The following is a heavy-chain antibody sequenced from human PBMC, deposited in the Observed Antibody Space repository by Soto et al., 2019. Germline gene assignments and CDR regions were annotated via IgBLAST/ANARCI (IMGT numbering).Heavy chain of an antibody. CDR2: IKDDGTEK. J-gene: IGHJ6*03. V-gene: IGHV3-7*01. Sequence: DVRLVESGGGLVQTGKSLRLSCEGSGMTFSIFSMSWVRRVPGKRLEWVATIKDDGTEKSYVESVKGRFTISRDNDKNSLYLEMNDLRVDDSSVYYCVRVPLAIEGALYYYYDMDVWGKGTTVTVSS. CDR1: GMTFSIFS. D-gene: IGHD2-2*01. CDR3: VRVPLAIEGALYYYYDMDV.